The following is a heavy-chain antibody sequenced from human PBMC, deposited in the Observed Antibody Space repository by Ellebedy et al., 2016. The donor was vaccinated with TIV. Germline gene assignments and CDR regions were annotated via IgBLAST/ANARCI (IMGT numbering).Heavy chain of an antibody. V-gene: IGHV1-18*01. D-gene: IGHD3-16*02. CDR3: ARDGPWGYHWFDP. J-gene: IGHJ5*02. Sequence: AASVKVSCKASGYTFTSYGISWVRQAPGQGLEWTGWINPYNGNTNYVQKLQDRVTMTTDTSTSTAYMELRSLRSDDAAVYYCARDGPWGYHWFDPWGQGTLATVSS. CDR2: INPYNGNT. CDR1: GYTFTSYG.